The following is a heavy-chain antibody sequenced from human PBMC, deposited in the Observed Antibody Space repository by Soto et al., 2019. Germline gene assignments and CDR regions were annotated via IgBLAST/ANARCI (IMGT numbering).Heavy chain of an antibody. V-gene: IGHV3-74*01. CDR2: INSDGNST. Sequence: GGSLRLSCAASGFTFSPFWMHWVRQVPGKGPVWVSRINSDGNSTSYADSVKGRFTISRDNAKNTLYLQMNSLRAEDTAVYYCAKDGLRYFDWLSAPYYLDYWGQGTLVTVSS. CDR1: GFTFSPFW. CDR3: AKDGLRYFDWLSAPYYLDY. J-gene: IGHJ4*02. D-gene: IGHD3-9*01.